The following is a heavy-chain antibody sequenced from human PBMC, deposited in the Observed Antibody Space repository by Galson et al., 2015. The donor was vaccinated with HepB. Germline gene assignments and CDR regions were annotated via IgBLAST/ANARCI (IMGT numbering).Heavy chain of an antibody. CDR1: GFTFSRYS. CDR3: ARDLTGYSSTWRRYWFFDL. CDR2: ISSSSTTI. V-gene: IGHV3-48*04. D-gene: IGHD6-13*01. J-gene: IGHJ2*01. Sequence: SLRLSCAASGFTFSRYSMNWVRQAPGKGLEWVSFISSSSTTIYYADSVKGRFTISRDDAKNSLYLQMNSLGAEDTAVYYCARDLTGYSSTWRRYWFFDLWGRGTLVTVSS.